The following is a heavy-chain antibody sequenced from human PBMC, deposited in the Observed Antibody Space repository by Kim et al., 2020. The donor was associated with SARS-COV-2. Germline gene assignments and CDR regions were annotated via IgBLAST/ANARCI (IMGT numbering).Heavy chain of an antibody. J-gene: IGHJ6*02. CDR2: IWYDGSNK. CDR1: GFTFSSYG. V-gene: IGHV3-33*01. CDR3: ARDRLSRLMITFGGVIDYGMDV. Sequence: GGSLRLSCAASGFTFSSYGMHWVRQAPGKGLEWVAVIWYDGSNKYYADSVKGRFTISRDNSKNTLYLQMNSLRAVDTAVYYCARDRLSRLMITFGGVIDYGMDVWGQGTTVTVSS. D-gene: IGHD3-16*02.